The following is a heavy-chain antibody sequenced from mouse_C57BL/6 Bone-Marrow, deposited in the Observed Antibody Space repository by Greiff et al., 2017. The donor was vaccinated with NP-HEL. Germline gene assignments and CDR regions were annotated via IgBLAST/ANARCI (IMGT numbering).Heavy chain of an antibody. CDR1: GYTFTGYW. V-gene: IGHV1-9*01. CDR2: ILPGSGST. J-gene: IGHJ3*01. CDR3: AMGGTTVVAPPWFAY. Sequence: QVQLQQSGAELMKPGASVKLSCKATGYTFTGYWIEWVKQRPGHGLEWIGEILPGSGSTNYNEKFKGKATFTADTSSNTAYMQLSSLTTEDSAIYYCAMGGTTVVAPPWFAYWGQGTLVTVSA. D-gene: IGHD1-1*01.